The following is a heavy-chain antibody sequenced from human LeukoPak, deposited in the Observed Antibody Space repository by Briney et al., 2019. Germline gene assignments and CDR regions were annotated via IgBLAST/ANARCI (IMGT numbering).Heavy chain of an antibody. V-gene: IGHV4-4*07. J-gene: IGHJ3*02. Sequence: SETLSLTCTVSGGSISSNYWTWIRQPAGEGLEWIGRIYSSGSTNYNPSLKSRVTMSVDTSKNQFSLKLSSVTAAGTAVYYCARGSYSGSSTGAFDIWGLGTMVTVSS. CDR3: ARGSYSGSSTGAFDI. CDR2: IYSSGST. D-gene: IGHD1-26*01. CDR1: GGSISSNY.